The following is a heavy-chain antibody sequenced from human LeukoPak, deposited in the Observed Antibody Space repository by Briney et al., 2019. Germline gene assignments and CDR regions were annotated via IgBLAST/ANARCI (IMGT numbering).Heavy chain of an antibody. CDR1: GFTFTNAW. CDR2: IKSKTDGGTT. V-gene: IGHV3-15*01. Sequence: KPGGSLRLSCSASGFTFTNAWMSWVRQAPGKGLEWVGRIKSKTDGGTTDYAAPVKGRFSISRDDSKNTLYLQMNSLKSEDTAVYYCAKRGTYYYDSSGHYYFDYWGQGTLVTVCS. D-gene: IGHD3-22*01. CDR3: AKRGTYYYDSSGHYYFDY. J-gene: IGHJ4*02.